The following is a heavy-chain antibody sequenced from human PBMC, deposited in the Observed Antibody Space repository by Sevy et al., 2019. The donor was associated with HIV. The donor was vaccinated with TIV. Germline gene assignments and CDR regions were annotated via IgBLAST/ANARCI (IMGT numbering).Heavy chain of an antibody. CDR1: GGSIRSTSYY. J-gene: IGHJ5*01. CDR2: FDYAGTT. Sequence: SETLSRTCSVSGGSIRSTSYYWGWIRQPPGKGLEWIASFDYAGTTYYTPALKSRVSISGDMSKNQLSLKLKSVTVADTAFYYCARYVRGDYAGGFASWGQGTLVTVSS. CDR3: ARYVRGDYAGGFAS. V-gene: IGHV4-39*01. D-gene: IGHD4-17*01.